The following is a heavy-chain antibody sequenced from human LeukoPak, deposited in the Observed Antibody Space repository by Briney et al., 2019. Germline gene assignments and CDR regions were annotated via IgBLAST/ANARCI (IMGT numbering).Heavy chain of an antibody. CDR2: ISGSDGVT. Sequence: GGSLRLSCVASGFTFSSYAMSWVRQAPGRGLEWVSAISGSDGVTYFADSVKGRFTISRDNSKNTLYLQMNSLRAEDTAVYYCAKNDSGWYYFDYWGQGTLVTVSS. CDR1: GFTFSSYA. D-gene: IGHD6-19*01. CDR3: AKNDSGWYYFDY. J-gene: IGHJ4*02. V-gene: IGHV3-23*01.